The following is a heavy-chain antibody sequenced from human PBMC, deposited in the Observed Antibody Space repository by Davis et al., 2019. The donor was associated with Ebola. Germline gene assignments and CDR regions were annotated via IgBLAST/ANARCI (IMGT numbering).Heavy chain of an antibody. Sequence: GGSLRLSCAASGFAFSSYSVNWVRPAPGKGLEWVSSISSTSYFIYYADSLKGRFTISRDNAKNSLYLQMNSLRAEDTAVYYCARGGLYDSSGYSHTAFDVWGQGTMVTVSS. CDR1: GFAFSSYS. D-gene: IGHD3-22*01. CDR3: ARGGLYDSSGYSHTAFDV. CDR2: ISSTSYFI. J-gene: IGHJ3*01. V-gene: IGHV3-21*04.